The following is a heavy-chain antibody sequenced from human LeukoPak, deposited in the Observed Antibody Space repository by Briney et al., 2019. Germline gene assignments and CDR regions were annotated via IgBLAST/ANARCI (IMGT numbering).Heavy chain of an antibody. J-gene: IGHJ4*02. CDR3: VRRGDASSGWGDHDF. Sequence: GGSLRLSCAASGFTFNRNAISWVRQAPGKGLEWVSTIGGSGDKTFYADSVKGRFTISRDNSKNMMHLQMNSLTGEDTALYYCVRRGDASSGWGDHDFWGQGALVTVSS. CDR2: IGGSGDKT. V-gene: IGHV3-23*01. CDR1: GFTFNRNA. D-gene: IGHD6-19*01.